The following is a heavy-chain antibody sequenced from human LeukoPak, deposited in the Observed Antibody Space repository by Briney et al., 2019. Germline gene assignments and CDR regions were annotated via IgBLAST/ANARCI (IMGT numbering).Heavy chain of an antibody. D-gene: IGHD4-11*01. Sequence: SETLSLTCTVSGGSISSCYWSWIRQPPGRGLEWIAYIHSSGSTNYNPSLKSRVAISVDTSRNHFSRKLSSVTAADTAVYYCARQDNDYPYYFDFWGQGTLVTVSS. V-gene: IGHV4-59*08. CDR1: GGSISSCY. CDR2: IHSSGST. CDR3: ARQDNDYPYYFDF. J-gene: IGHJ4*02.